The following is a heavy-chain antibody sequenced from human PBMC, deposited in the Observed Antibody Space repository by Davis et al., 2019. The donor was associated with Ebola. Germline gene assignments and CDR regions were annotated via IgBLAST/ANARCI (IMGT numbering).Heavy chain of an antibody. D-gene: IGHD5-24*01. Sequence: MPSETLSLTCTVSGGSIYYWGWIRQPPGKGLEWIGYMFDPSNTYYNPSLRSRVTISVDMSKNQFSLNLTSVTAAETAVYYCARWRKRKTGIPGFDCWGQGTQLTVSS. J-gene: IGHJ4*02. CDR2: MFDPSNT. V-gene: IGHV4-59*04. CDR1: GGSIYY. CDR3: ARWRKRKTGIPGFDC.